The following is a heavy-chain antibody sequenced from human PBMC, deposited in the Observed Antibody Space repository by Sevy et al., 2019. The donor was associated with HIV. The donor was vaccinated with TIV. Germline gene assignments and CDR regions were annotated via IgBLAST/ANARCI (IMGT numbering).Heavy chain of an antibody. CDR2: ISYDGSNK. J-gene: IGHJ6*02. CDR3: ARDFASSSRVHHRYYYYYGMDV. CDR1: GFTFSSYA. Sequence: GGSLRLSCAASGFTFSSYAMHWVRQAPGKGLEWVAVISYDGSNKYYADSVKGRFTISRDNSKNTLYLQMNNLRAEDTAVYYCARDFASSSRVHHRYYYYYGMDVWGQGTTVTVSS. D-gene: IGHD6-13*01. V-gene: IGHV3-30-3*01.